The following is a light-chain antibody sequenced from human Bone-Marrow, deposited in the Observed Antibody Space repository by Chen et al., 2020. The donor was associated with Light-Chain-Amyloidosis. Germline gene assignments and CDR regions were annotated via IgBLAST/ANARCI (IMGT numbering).Light chain of an antibody. CDR3: QQRINWPPMYT. CDR2: DVS. CDR1: QTVGSF. J-gene: IGKJ2*01. V-gene: IGKV3-11*01. Sequence: DILLTQSPATLSLSTGERANLSCTASQTVGSFFAWYQQKPGQANRLVIYDVSKRASGIPARFSGGESGTDFTLTISSLEPEDCAVYYCQQRINWPPMYTFGQGTKLEIK.